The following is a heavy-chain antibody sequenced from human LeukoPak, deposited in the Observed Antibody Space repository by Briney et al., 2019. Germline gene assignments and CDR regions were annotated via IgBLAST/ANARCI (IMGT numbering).Heavy chain of an antibody. CDR2: IKTKTNTCAT. Sequence: GGSLTHSCAASGINLSASDIHWVRQASGKGLEWVARIKTKTNTCATAYAVSVKGRFTISRDDSKNTAYLQMNGLKTEDTAVYCCSRRLESTTGPFLWGQGTLVTVSS. CDR3: SRRLESTTGPFL. D-gene: IGHD1-1*01. V-gene: IGHV3-73*01. CDR1: GINLSASD. J-gene: IGHJ4*02.